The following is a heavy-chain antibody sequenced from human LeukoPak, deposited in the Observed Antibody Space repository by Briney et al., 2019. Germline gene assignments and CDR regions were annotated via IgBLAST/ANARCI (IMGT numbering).Heavy chain of an antibody. CDR3: ARQGSSFQNWFDP. J-gene: IGHJ5*02. V-gene: IGHV5-51*01. CDR1: GYSFTNYW. Sequence: GESLKISCKGSGYSFTNYWIGWVRQMPGKGLEWMGIIYPGDSDIRYSPSFQGQVTISADKSISTAYLQWSSLKASDTAMYYCARQGSSFQNWFDPWGQGTLVTVSS. D-gene: IGHD6-6*01. CDR2: IYPGDSDI.